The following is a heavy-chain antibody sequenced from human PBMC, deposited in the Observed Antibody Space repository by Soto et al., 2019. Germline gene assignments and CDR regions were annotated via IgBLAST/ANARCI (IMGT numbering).Heavy chain of an antibody. D-gene: IGHD2-21*01. V-gene: IGHV4-59*08. CDR2: IYYSGST. J-gene: IGHJ4*02. CDR1: GGSISSYY. CDR3: ASFCAGDCYSRY. Sequence: SETLSLTCTVSGGSISSYYWSWIRQPPGKGLEWIGYIYYSGSTNYNPSLKSRVTISVDTSKNQFSLKLTSVTAADTAMYYCASFCAGDCYSRYWGQGTLVTVSS.